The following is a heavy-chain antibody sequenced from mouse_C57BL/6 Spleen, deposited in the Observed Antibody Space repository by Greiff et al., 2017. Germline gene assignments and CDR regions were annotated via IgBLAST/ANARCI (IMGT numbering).Heavy chain of an antibody. D-gene: IGHD1-1*01. Sequence: EVQLQESGGGLVQPGGSLKLSCAASGFTFSDYYMYWVRQTPEKRLEWVAYLSNGGGSTYYPDTVKGRFTISRDNAKNTLYLQMSRLKSEDTAMYYCARHIITTVVATDWYFDVWGTGTTVTVSS. CDR1: GFTFSDYY. CDR2: LSNGGGST. CDR3: ARHIITTVVATDWYFDV. J-gene: IGHJ1*03. V-gene: IGHV5-12*01.